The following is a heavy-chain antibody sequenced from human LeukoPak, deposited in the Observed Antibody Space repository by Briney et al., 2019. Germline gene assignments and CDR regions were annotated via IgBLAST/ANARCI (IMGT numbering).Heavy chain of an antibody. CDR1: GGSISSYY. CDR3: ARTDPMVRGGSFDY. CDR2: IYYSGST. Sequence: PSETLSLTCTVSGGSISSYYWSWIRQPPEKGLEWIGYIYYSGSTNYNPSLKSRVTISVDTSKNQFSLKLSSVTAADTAVYYCARTDPMVRGGSFDYWGQGTLVTVSP. D-gene: IGHD3-10*01. V-gene: IGHV4-59*08. J-gene: IGHJ4*02.